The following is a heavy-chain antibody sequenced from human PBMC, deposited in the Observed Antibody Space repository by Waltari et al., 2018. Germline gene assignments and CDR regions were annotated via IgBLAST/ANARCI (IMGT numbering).Heavy chain of an antibody. D-gene: IGHD1-20*01. CDR2: ISVSDDT. CDR3: AKPFYNWDDPLDS. J-gene: IGHJ4*02. CDR1: GFSLCRNA. Sequence: EVQLLESGGAFVQPGGSLRLSCALSGFSLCRNAINWVRQAPGTGLEWVAAISVSDDTYYALSVDGRFTISRDTSRNTVYLHMNSLRAEDTAVYYCAKPFYNWDDPLDSWGQGTLVTVSS. V-gene: IGHV3-23*01.